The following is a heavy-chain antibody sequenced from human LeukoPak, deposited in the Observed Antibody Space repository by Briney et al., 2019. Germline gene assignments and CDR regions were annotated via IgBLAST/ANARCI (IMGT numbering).Heavy chain of an antibody. CDR3: ARDPSITGTPEYFDY. Sequence: GGSLRLSCAASGFTVSSNYMSWVRQAPGKGLEWVTFMQYDGSVEFYADSVMGRFTISKDNSKNTVYLQMNSLRTEDTAVYYCARDPSITGTPEYFDYWGQGTLVTVSS. V-gene: IGHV3-30*02. CDR2: MQYDGSVE. D-gene: IGHD1-20*01. J-gene: IGHJ4*02. CDR1: GFTVSSNY.